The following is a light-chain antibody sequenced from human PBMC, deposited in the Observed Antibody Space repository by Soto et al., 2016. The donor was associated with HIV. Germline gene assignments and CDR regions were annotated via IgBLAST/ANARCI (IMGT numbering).Light chain of an antibody. V-gene: IGLV3-21*03. CDR2: DDD. J-gene: IGLJ3*02. CDR3: QVWHSSTDHRV. Sequence: SYVLTQPPSVSVAPGKTAKITCGGHNIGDRSVHWYRQRPGQAPILVVYDDDDRPSGIPERFSGSNSGNTATLTISRVEAGDEADYHCQVWHSSTDHRVFGGGTKLTVL. CDR1: NIGDRS.